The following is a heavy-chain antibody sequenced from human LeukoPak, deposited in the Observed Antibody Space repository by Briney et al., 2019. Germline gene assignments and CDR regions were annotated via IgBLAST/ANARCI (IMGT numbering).Heavy chain of an antibody. J-gene: IGHJ4*02. CDR3: AKVTGGVATGPFDY. D-gene: IGHD3-3*01. CDR2: IRYDGSIE. Sequence: GGSLRLSCAASGFTFSTDGMHGVRQAPGKGLEWVAFIRYDGSIEYYADSVKGRFTISRDNSKNTLYLQMNSLRVEDTAVYYCAKVTGGVATGPFDYWGQGTLVTVSS. V-gene: IGHV3-30*02. CDR1: GFTFSTDG.